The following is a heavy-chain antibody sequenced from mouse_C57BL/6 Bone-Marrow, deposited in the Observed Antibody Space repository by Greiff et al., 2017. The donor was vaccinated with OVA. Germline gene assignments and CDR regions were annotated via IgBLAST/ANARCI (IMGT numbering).Heavy chain of an antibody. Sequence: EVMLVESGGDLVKPGGSLKLSCAASGFTFSSYGMSWVRPTPDKRLEWVATISSGGSYTYYPDSVKGRFTISRDNAKNTLYLQMSSLKSEDTAMYYCARLLLRWFAYWGQGTLVTVSA. J-gene: IGHJ3*01. CDR3: ARLLLRWFAY. CDR1: GFTFSSYG. CDR2: ISSGGSYT. V-gene: IGHV5-6*01. D-gene: IGHD1-1*01.